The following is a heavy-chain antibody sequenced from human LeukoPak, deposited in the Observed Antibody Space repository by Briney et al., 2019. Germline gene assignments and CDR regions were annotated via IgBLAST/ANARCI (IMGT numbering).Heavy chain of an antibody. CDR2: INHSGST. CDR3: ASQGHHGKIVGTTLSYFYMDV. V-gene: IGHV4-34*01. CDR1: GGSLSGYY. D-gene: IGHD1-26*01. J-gene: IGHJ6*03. Sequence: PSETLSLTCAVYGGSLSGYYWSWIPQPPGKGLEWIGEINHSGSTNYSPSLKSRVTISVDTSKNQFSLKLSSVTAADTAFYYCASQGHHGKIVGTTLSYFYMDVWGKGTTVTVSS.